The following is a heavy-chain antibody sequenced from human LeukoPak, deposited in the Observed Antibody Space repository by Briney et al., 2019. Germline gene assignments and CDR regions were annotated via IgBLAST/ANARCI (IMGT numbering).Heavy chain of an antibody. D-gene: IGHD5-18*01. CDR1: GVSITSNY. CDR2: THHSGST. V-gene: IGHV4-59*01. CDR3: ARSSGHSYGDFDY. Sequence: SETLSLTCSVSGVSITSNYWSWIRQPPGKGLEWIGYTHHSGSTSYNPSLKSRITISLDTSNNQFSLKLSSVTVADTAVYYCARSSGHSYGDFDYWGQGTLVTVSS. J-gene: IGHJ4*02.